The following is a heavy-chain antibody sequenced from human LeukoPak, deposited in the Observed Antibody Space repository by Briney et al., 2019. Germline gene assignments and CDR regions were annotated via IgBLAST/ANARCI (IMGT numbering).Heavy chain of an antibody. J-gene: IGHJ5*02. Sequence: TSETLSLTCSVSGGSISSSTYYCGWIRQPPGKGLEWIGDIYNSGSTYYNPSLKSRVTISVDTSKNQFSLKLSSVTAADTAVYYCARQAYSSNLGWFDPWGQGTLVTVSS. V-gene: IGHV4-39*01. CDR3: ARQAYSSNLGWFDP. CDR1: GGSISSSTYY. CDR2: IYNSGST. D-gene: IGHD6-13*01.